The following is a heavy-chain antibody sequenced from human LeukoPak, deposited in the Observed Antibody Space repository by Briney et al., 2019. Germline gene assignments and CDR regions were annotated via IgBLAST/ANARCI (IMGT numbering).Heavy chain of an antibody. D-gene: IGHD5-24*01. Sequence: GSLRLSCAASGFTFSSYAMSWVRQAPGKGLEWASAISGSGGSTYYADSVKGRFTISRDNSKNTLYLQMNSLRAEDTAVYYCAKGPERWLPVDYWGQGTLVTVSS. CDR2: ISGSGGST. CDR1: GFTFSSYA. V-gene: IGHV3-23*01. J-gene: IGHJ4*02. CDR3: AKGPERWLPVDY.